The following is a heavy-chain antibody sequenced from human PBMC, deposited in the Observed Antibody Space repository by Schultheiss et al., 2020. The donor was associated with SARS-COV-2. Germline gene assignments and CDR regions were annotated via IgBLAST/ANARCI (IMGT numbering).Heavy chain of an antibody. CDR2: ISGSGGST. CDR3: ARISSGYYYRYAFDI. V-gene: IGHV3-23*01. D-gene: IGHD3-22*01. CDR1: GFTFSSYA. J-gene: IGHJ3*02. Sequence: GGSLRLSCAASGFTFSSYAMSWVRQAPGKGLEWVSAISGSGGSTYYADSVKGRFTISRDNAKNSLYLQMNSLRAEDTAVYYCARISSGYYYRYAFDIWGQGTMVTVSS.